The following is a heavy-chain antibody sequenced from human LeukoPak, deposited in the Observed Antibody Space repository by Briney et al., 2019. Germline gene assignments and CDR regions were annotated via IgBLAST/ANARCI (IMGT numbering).Heavy chain of an antibody. V-gene: IGHV4-34*01. CDR1: SGSFSGYY. CDR3: ARGYSYGYNWFDP. D-gene: IGHD5-18*01. J-gene: IGHJ5*02. Sequence: PSETLSLTCAVYSGSFSGYYWSWIRQPPGKGLEWIGEINHSGSTNYNPSLKSRVTISVDTSKNQFSLKLSSVTAADTAVYYCARGYSYGYNWFDPWGQGTLVTVSS. CDR2: INHSGST.